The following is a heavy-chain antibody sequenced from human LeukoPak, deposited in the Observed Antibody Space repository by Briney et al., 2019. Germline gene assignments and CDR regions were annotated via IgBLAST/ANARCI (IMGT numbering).Heavy chain of an antibody. Sequence: SETLSLTCTVSGGSISSYYWSWIRQPPGKGLEWIGYVYYSGTTNYNPSLKSRVIISVDTSKNQFSLKLSPVIAADTAVYYCARDGYSGNDGLWGQGSLVTVSS. J-gene: IGHJ4*02. D-gene: IGHD5-12*01. CDR3: ARDGYSGNDGL. CDR2: VYYSGTT. CDR1: GGSISSYY. V-gene: IGHV4-59*01.